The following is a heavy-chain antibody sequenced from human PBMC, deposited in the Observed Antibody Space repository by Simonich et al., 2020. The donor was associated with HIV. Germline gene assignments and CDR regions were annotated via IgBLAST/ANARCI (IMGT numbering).Heavy chain of an antibody. V-gene: IGHV4-34*01. CDR2: IHHSGST. CDR3: ARGFYQRLYYFDY. Sequence: QVQLQQWGAGLLKPSETLSLTCAVYGGSFSGYYWSWIRQPTGKGLEWIGEIHHSGSTNYNPSLKSRVTISVDTSKNQFSLKLSSVTAADTAVYYCARGFYQRLYYFDYWGQGTLVTVSS. D-gene: IGHD2-2*01. CDR1: GGSFSGYY. J-gene: IGHJ4*02.